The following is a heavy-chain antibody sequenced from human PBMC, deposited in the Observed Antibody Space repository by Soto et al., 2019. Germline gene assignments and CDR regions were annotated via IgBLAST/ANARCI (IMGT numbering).Heavy chain of an antibody. CDR3: ARDLGSGYDPGDY. D-gene: IGHD5-12*01. Sequence: QVQLVQSGAEVKKPGSSVKVSCKASGGTFSIYAVSWVRQAPGQGLEWMGGIIPIIGTRNYAQRFQGRITSAGDEATSTAYRELSSLKSEDTAVYYCARDLGSGYDPGDYWGQGTLVTVSS. J-gene: IGHJ4*02. V-gene: IGHV1-69*12. CDR1: GGTFSIYA. CDR2: IIPIIGTR.